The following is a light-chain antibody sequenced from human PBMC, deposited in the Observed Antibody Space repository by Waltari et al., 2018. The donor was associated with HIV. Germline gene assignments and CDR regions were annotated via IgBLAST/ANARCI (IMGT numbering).Light chain of an antibody. J-gene: IGLJ3*02. CDR1: SSNIGAGYD. V-gene: IGLV1-40*01. CDR2: GNN. Sequence: QSVLTQPPSVSGAPGQRVTISCTGTSSNIGAGYDVQWYQHLPGTAPKLLRCGNNNRPSGVPDRFAGSKSGSSASLAITGRQTDDEADYYCQSYDSSLSGWVFGGGTKLTVL. CDR3: QSYDSSLSGWV.